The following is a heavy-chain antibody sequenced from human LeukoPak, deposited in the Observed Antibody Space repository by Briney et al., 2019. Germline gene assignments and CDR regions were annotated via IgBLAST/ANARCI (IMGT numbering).Heavy chain of an antibody. CDR2: IFHSGST. D-gene: IGHD3-16*02. V-gene: IGHV4-4*02. CDR1: SGSIFSSNW. CDR3: ARQTLQFMITFGGVIAPFDY. Sequence: PSGTLSLTCAVSSGSIFSSNWWSWVRQPPGQGLEWIGQIFHSGSTYYNPSLKSRVTISVDTSKNQFSLKLSSVTAADTAVYYCARQTLQFMITFGGVIAPFDYWGQGTLVTVSS. J-gene: IGHJ4*02.